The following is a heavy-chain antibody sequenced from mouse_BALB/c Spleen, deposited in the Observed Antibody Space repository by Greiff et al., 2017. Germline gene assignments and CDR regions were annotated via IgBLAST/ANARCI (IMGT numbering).Heavy chain of an antibody. V-gene: IGHV1-4*01. J-gene: IGHJ2*01. CDR2: FNPSSGYT. CDR1: GYTFTSYT. Sequence: QVQLQQSGAELARPGASVKMSCKASGYTFTSYTMHWVKQRPGQGLEWIGYFNPSSGYTNYNQKFKDKATLTADKSSSTAYMQLSSLTSEDSAVYYCAGVTTVGGKGYWGKGTTLTVAA. CDR3: AGVTTVGGKGY. D-gene: IGHD1-1*01.